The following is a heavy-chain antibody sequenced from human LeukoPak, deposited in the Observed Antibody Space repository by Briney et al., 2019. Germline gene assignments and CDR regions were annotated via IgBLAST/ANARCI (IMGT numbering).Heavy chain of an antibody. Sequence: ASVTVSCKASGYTFASYDINWVRQAPGQGLEWMGWMNPDSTNTGYAQKFQGRVTMTRDTSMSTAYMELSSLTSEDTAMYYCARVPSLGYCSGGSCYRFDHWGQGTLVAVSS. J-gene: IGHJ4*02. CDR1: GYTFASYD. V-gene: IGHV1-8*01. CDR3: ARVPSLGYCSGGSCYRFDH. CDR2: MNPDSTNT. D-gene: IGHD2-15*01.